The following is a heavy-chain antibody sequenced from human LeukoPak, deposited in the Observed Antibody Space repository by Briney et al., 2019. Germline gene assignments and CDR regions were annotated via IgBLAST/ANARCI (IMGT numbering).Heavy chain of an antibody. CDR2: IYYSGST. CDR3: ARSPKYSSGWSLYYYMDV. J-gene: IGHJ6*03. Sequence: SETLSLTCTVSGGSISSDYWSWIRQPPGKGLEWIAYIYYSGSTIYNPSLKSRVTISVDTSKNQFSLRLSSVTAADTAVYYCARSPKYSSGWSLYYYMDVWGKGTAVTVSS. D-gene: IGHD6-19*01. V-gene: IGHV4-59*01. CDR1: GGSISSDY.